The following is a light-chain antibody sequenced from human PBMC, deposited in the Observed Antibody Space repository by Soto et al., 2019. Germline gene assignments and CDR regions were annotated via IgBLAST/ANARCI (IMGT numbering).Light chain of an antibody. V-gene: IGKV1-17*01. Sequence: DIQMTQSPSSLSASVGDRVTITCRASQGIGTALGWFQQKPGKAPKRLIYAASTLQSGVPSRFSGSGSGTEFTLTISSLQPEDFATYYCLQHNSYPYTFGQGTELEIK. J-gene: IGKJ2*01. CDR3: LQHNSYPYT. CDR1: QGIGTA. CDR2: AAS.